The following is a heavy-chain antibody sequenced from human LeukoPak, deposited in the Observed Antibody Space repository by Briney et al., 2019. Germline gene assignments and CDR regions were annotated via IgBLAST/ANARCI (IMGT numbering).Heavy chain of an antibody. V-gene: IGHV3-48*04. CDR2: ISSSGSTI. D-gene: IGHD4-23*01. CDR3: ARDYRVTNDYGGTHFDY. Sequence: GRSLRLSCVASGFTFSSYSMNWVRQAPGKGLEWVSYISSSGSTIYYADSVKGRFTISRDNAKNSLYLQMNSLRAEDTAVYYCARDYRVTNDYGGTHFDYWGQGTLVTVSS. J-gene: IGHJ4*02. CDR1: GFTFSSYS.